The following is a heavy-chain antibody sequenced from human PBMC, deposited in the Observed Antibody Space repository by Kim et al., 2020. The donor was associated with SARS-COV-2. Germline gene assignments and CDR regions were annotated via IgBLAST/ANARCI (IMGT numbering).Heavy chain of an antibody. J-gene: IGHJ3*02. CDR2: TRGNGEST. CDR3: GRDDDWAFYI. Sequence: GGSLRLSCAASGFIFTNYPMNWIRQAPGKGLEWISNTRGNGESTYADSLKGRFTVSRDNAKNSLFVQLTNLRDEDTALYYCGRDDDWAFYISGHGTMVTVS. V-gene: IGHV3-48*02. D-gene: IGHD3-16*01. CDR1: GFIFTNYP.